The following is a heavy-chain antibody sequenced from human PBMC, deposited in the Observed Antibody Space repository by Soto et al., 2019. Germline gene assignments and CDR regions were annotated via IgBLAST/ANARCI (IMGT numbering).Heavy chain of an antibody. CDR1: GGSISSYY. D-gene: IGHD1-7*01. CDR2: TYYSGST. V-gene: IGHV4-59*01. CDR3: AITSRELELEDPYYFDY. Sequence: SETLSLTCTVSGGSISSYYWSWIRQPPGKGLEWIGYTYYSGSTNYNPSLKSRATISVDTSKNQFSLKLSSVTAADTAVYYCAITSRELELEDPYYFDYWGQGTLVTVSS. J-gene: IGHJ4*02.